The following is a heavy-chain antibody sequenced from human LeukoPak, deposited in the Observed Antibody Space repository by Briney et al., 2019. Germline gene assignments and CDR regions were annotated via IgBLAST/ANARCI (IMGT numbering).Heavy chain of an antibody. V-gene: IGHV4-61*08. J-gene: IGHJ4*02. Sequence: SETLSLTGTVSGGSVSDNDFFWNSIRQPPGKGLEWIGYIYNSGSTNYNSALNSRVTISVDTSNNQFSLKLSSVIAADTAVYYCAGLEAPRPLDYWGQGTLVIVSS. CDR1: GGSVSDNDFF. CDR2: IYNSGST. CDR3: AGLEAPRPLDY.